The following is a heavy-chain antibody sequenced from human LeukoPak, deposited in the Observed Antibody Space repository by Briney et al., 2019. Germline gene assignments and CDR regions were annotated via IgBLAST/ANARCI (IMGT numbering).Heavy chain of an antibody. J-gene: IGHJ6*03. CDR1: GFTFSSYS. Sequence: GGSLRLSCAASGFTFSSYSMNWVRQAPGKGLEWVSSITSGSSYIYYADSVKGRFTISRDNAKNSLYLQMNSLRAEDTAVYYCARDPYSGSYGNYYYYFMDVWSKGTTVTISS. CDR2: ITSGSSYI. V-gene: IGHV3-21*01. CDR3: ARDPYSGSYGNYYYYFMDV. D-gene: IGHD1-26*01.